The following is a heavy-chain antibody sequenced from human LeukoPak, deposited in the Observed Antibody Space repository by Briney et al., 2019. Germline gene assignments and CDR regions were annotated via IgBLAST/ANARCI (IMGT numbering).Heavy chain of an antibody. CDR1: GGSISSSSYY. CDR3: ARVVSGDSSGYYYVPGAFDI. D-gene: IGHD3-22*01. Sequence: SETLSLTCTVSGGSISSSSYYWGWIRQPPGKGLEWIGSIYYSGSTYYNPSLKSRVTISVDTSKNQFSLKLSSVTAADTAVYYCARVVSGDSSGYYYVPGAFDIWGQGTMVTVSS. J-gene: IGHJ3*02. CDR2: IYYSGST. V-gene: IGHV4-39*07.